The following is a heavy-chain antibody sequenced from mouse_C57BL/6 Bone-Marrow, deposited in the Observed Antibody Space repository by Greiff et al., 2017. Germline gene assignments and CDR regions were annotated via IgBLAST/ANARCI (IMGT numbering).Heavy chain of an antibody. D-gene: IGHD2-3*01. Sequence: VKLQQPGAELLKPGASVKMSCKASGYTFTSYWITWVKQRPGQGLEWIGDIYPGSGSTNYNEKFKSKATLTVDTSSSTAYMQLSSLTSEDSAVYYCARRLLDFDYWGQGTTLTVSS. CDR1: GYTFTSYW. V-gene: IGHV1-55*01. J-gene: IGHJ2*01. CDR3: ARRLLDFDY. CDR2: IYPGSGST.